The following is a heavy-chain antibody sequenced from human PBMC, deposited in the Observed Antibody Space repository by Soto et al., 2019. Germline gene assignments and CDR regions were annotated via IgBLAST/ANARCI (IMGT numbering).Heavy chain of an antibody. J-gene: IGHJ3*01. D-gene: IGHD4-17*01. CDR1: GFTFNYYA. CDR2: ISAGGGRT. V-gene: IGHV3-23*01. Sequence: EVHLSESGGGLVQPGASLRLSCAGSGFTFNYYAMSWVRQAPGKGLEWVSGISAGGGRTYYADSVKGRFTISRDNSKNTLSLQMNSLRADDTAVYYCGKDPTGDYVGGFEFWGQGTMVTVSS. CDR3: GKDPTGDYVGGFEF.